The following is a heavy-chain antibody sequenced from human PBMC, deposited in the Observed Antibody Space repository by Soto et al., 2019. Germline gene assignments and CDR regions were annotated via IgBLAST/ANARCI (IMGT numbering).Heavy chain of an antibody. J-gene: IGHJ5*02. CDR1: GTSMSGHF. CDR3: ARGVYLSLVRNGWFDP. CDR2: GYYSGST. V-gene: IGHV4-59*11. D-gene: IGHD3-10*01. Sequence: SETLSLTCTVSGTSMSGHFWSWMRQPPGKGLEWIGYGYYSGSTLYNPSLKSRVTISLDTSKNHFSLRLNSVTSADTAVYYCARGVYLSLVRNGWFDPWGQGTLVTVSS.